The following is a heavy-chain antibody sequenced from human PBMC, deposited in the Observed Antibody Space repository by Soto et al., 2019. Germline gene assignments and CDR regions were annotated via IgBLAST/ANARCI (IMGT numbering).Heavy chain of an antibody. V-gene: IGHV3-23*01. CDR3: AKDSRFGDYGGGGYFDY. CDR2: ISGSGGGT. Sequence: GGSLRLSCAASGFTFSSYAMSWVRQAPGKGLEWVSAISGSGGGTYYADSVKGRFTISRDNSKNTPYLQVNSLRAEDTAVYYCAKDSRFGDYGGGGYFDYWGQGTLVTVSS. J-gene: IGHJ4*02. D-gene: IGHD4-17*01. CDR1: GFTFSSYA.